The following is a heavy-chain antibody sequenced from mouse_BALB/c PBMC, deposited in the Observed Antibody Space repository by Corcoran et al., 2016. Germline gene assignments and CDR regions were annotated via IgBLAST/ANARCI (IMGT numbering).Heavy chain of an antibody. CDR1: GYSITSGYY. J-gene: IGHJ4*01. CDR2: ISYDGSN. Sequence: DVQLQESGPGLVKPSQSLSLTCSVTGYSITSGYYWNWIRQFPGNKLEWMSYISYDGSNNYNPSHKNRISITRDTSKNQFFLKLKSVTTEDTATYYCASVTGNYYSMDYGGQGTSVTVSS. V-gene: IGHV3-6*02. D-gene: IGHD2-1*01. CDR3: ASVTGNYYSMDY.